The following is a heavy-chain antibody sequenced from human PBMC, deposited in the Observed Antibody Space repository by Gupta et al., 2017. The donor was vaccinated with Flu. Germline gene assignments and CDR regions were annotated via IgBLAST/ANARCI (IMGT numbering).Heavy chain of an antibody. J-gene: IGHJ5*01. V-gene: IGHV1-18*01. Sequence: QVHLVQSGPEVKKPGAAVKVSCKASNYTFTNYGISWVRQAPGQGLEWMGWISPYNGNTNYAQNFQGRVTLTTDTATSTAYMELRSLRSDDTAVYYCARDYGGYFSENWFESWGQGTLVTVSS. CDR1: NYTFTNYG. CDR2: ISPYNGNT. CDR3: ARDYGGYFSENWFES. D-gene: IGHD1-26*01.